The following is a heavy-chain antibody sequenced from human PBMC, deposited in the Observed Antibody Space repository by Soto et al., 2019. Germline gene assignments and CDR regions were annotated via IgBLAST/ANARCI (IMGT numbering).Heavy chain of an antibody. V-gene: IGHV4-39*01. CDR2: IFYSGTT. CDR3: ARHLRPDGSGTYYNVGFDY. D-gene: IGHD3-10*01. J-gene: IGHJ4*02. CDR1: GGSISSGSYY. Sequence: QLQLQESGPGLVKPSETLSLTCTVSGGSISSGSYYWGWIRQPPGKGLEWIGSIFYSGTTYYNPPLKSRVTISGDTSKNQFSLRLSSVTAADTAVYYCARHLRPDGSGTYYNVGFDYWGQGTLVTVSS.